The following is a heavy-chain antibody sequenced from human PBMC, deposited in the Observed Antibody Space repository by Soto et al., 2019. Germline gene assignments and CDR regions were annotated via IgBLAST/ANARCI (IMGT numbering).Heavy chain of an antibody. J-gene: IGHJ3*02. V-gene: IGHV3-48*01. Sequence: GGSLRLSCAASGFTFSSYSMNWVRQAPGKGLEWVSYISSSSSTIYYADSVKGRFTISRGNAKNSLYLQMNSLRAEDTAVYYCARDHSSAHDAFDIWGQGTMVTVSS. CDR2: ISSSSSTI. CDR1: GFTFSSYS. D-gene: IGHD6-25*01. CDR3: ARDHSSAHDAFDI.